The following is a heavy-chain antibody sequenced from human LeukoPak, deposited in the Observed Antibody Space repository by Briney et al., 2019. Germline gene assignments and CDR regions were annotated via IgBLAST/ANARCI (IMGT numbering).Heavy chain of an antibody. CDR1: GFTFSSYS. Sequence: GGSLRLSCAASGFTFSSYSMNWVRQAPGKGLEWVSYISSSSSTIYYADSVKGRFTISRDNAKNSLYLQMNNLRAEDTALYYCAKVNCNCGEHSWGQGTLVTVSS. CDR2: ISSSSSTI. CDR3: AKVNCNCGEHS. J-gene: IGHJ4*02. V-gene: IGHV3-48*01. D-gene: IGHD7-27*01.